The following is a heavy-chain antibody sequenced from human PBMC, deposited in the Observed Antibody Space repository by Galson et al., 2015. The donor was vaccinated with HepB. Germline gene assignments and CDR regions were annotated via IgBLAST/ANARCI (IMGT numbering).Heavy chain of an antibody. J-gene: IGHJ4*02. CDR2: AYYRSKWDN. D-gene: IGHD2-21*01. CDR3: ARQLAYCVANTCQIFFDY. Sequence: CAISGDRVSSNSAAWNWIRQAPSRGLEWLGRAYYRSKWDNSYAVSVKSRITINPDTTKNQFSLQRNSVTPEDTAIYYCARQLAYCVANTCQIFFDYWGQGTLVPVSS. CDR1: GDRVSSNSAA. V-gene: IGHV6-1*01.